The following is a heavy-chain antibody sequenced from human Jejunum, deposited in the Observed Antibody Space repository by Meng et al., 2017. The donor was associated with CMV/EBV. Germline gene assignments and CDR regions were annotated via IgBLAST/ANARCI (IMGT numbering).Heavy chain of an antibody. CDR1: FTCYY. D-gene: IGHD6-13*01. CDR3: ARDSLESSQQLVPYNWFDP. J-gene: IGHJ5*02. V-gene: IGHV1-2*02. Sequence: FTCYYFRWVRQAPGQGLEWMGRINPNSGDTNYAQKFQGSVTMTRDPSISTAYMGLSSLRSDDTAVYYCARDSLESSQQLVPYNWFDPWGQGTLVTVSS. CDR2: INPNSGDT.